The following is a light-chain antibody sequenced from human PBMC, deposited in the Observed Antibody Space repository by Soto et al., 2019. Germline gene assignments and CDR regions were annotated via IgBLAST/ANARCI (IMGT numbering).Light chain of an antibody. CDR2: EVN. Sequence: QSALTQPPSASGSPGQSVTIACTGTSSDVGGYKYVSWYQQHPGKAPKLMIYEVNKRPSGVPDRFSGYKSGHAAFLTVSGLQADDEADYCCSSYAGSNLVLFGGGTKLTVL. J-gene: IGLJ2*01. CDR3: SSYAGSNLVL. V-gene: IGLV2-8*01. CDR1: SSDVGGYKY.